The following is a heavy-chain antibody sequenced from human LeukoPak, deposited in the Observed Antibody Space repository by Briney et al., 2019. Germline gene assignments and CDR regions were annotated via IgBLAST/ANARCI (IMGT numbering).Heavy chain of an antibody. CDR3: ARYPEAGAFDH. Sequence: AETLSLTCTVSSGSLSTSNYYWGWVRQPPGQALEWIGNIFYSGSTYYSPSLKSRVTISVDTSKNPFSLKLSSVTAADTAVYYCARYPEAGAFDHWGQGTLVTVSS. J-gene: IGHJ5*02. CDR2: IFYSGST. D-gene: IGHD1-14*01. CDR1: SGSLSTSNYY. V-gene: IGHV4-39*07.